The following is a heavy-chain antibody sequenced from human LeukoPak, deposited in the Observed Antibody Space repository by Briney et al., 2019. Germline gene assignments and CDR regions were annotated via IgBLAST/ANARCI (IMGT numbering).Heavy chain of an antibody. CDR2: LYSDGNT. V-gene: IGHV3-53*01. Sequence: GGSLRLSCAASGFTVITNDMTWVRQAPGKGLEWVSVLYSDGNTKYADSVQGRFTVSRDNSKNTLYLEMNSLSPDDTAVYCCARGVEPLAANTLAYWGQGTLVTVSS. CDR1: GFTVITND. CDR3: ARGVEPLAANTLAY. J-gene: IGHJ4*02. D-gene: IGHD1-14*01.